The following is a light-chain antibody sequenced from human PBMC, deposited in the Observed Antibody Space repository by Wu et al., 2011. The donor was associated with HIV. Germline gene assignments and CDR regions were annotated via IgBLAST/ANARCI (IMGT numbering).Light chain of an antibody. CDR3: QQRYNWPLT. CDR1: QSVSSY. CDR2: DAS. Sequence: EIVLTQSPVTLSVSPGERATLSCRASQSVSSYLAWYQQKPGQAPRLLIYDASNRATGIPARFSGSGSGTDFTLTISSLEPEDFAVYYCQQRYNWPLTFGQGTRLEIK. V-gene: IGKV3-11*01. J-gene: IGKJ5*01.